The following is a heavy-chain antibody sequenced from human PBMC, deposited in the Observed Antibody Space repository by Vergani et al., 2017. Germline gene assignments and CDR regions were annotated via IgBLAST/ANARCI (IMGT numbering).Heavy chain of an antibody. V-gene: IGHV4-34*01. CDR3: ARRRIPLRCALDY. CDR2: INHSGST. D-gene: IGHD2-15*01. J-gene: IGHJ4*02. CDR1: GGSFSGYY. Sequence: QVQLQQWGAGLLKPSETLSLTCAVYGGSFSGYYWSWIRQPPGKGLEWIGEINHSGSTNYNPSLKSRVTISVDTSKNQFSLKLSSVTAADTAVYYCARRRIPLRCALDYWGQGTLVTVSS.